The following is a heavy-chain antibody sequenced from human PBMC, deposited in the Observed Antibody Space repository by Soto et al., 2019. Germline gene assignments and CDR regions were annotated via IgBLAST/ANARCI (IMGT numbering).Heavy chain of an antibody. Sequence: QVQLVESGGGVVQPGRSLRLSCAASGFTFSSYAMHWVRQAPGKGLEWVAVISYDGSNKYYADSVKGRFTISRDNSKNTLYLQMNSLRAEDTAVYYCARRTSKETEYFQHWGQGTLVTVSS. CDR2: ISYDGSNK. CDR3: ARRTSKETEYFQH. CDR1: GFTFSSYA. V-gene: IGHV3-30-3*01. J-gene: IGHJ1*01. D-gene: IGHD4-4*01.